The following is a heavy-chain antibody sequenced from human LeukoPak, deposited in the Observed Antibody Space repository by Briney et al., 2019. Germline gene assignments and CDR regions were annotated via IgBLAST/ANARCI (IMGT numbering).Heavy chain of an antibody. J-gene: IGHJ4*02. CDR1: GGSISSYY. D-gene: IGHD4-17*01. Sequence: SETLSLTCTVSGGSISSYYWSWIRRPPGKGLEWIGYIYYSGSTNYNPSLKSRVTISVDTSKNQFSLKLSSVTAADTAVYYCARERGGDYDYYFDYWGQGTLVTVSS. CDR3: ARERGGDYDYYFDY. CDR2: IYYSGST. V-gene: IGHV4-59*01.